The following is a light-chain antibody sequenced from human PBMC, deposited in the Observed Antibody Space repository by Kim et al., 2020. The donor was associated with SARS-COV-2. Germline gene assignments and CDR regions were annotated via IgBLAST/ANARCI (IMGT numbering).Light chain of an antibody. V-gene: IGKV1-12*01. CDR3: QQATNFPLT. Sequence: DIQMTQSPSSVSASVGDRVTITCRASQGINSLLAWYQQKPGKAPKLLIFPASSLDSGVPSRFSSSGSGTDFTLTISSLQPEDCATYFCQQATNFPLTFGGGTKVDIK. CDR1: QGINSL. CDR2: PAS. J-gene: IGKJ4*01.